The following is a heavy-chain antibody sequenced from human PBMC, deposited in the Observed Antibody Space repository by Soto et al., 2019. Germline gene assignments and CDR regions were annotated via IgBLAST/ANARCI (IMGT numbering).Heavy chain of an antibody. CDR2: ISGSGGST. V-gene: IGHV3-23*01. J-gene: IGHJ6*02. CDR1: GFTFSSYA. Sequence: GSLRLSCAASGFTFSSYAMSWVRQAPGKGLEWVSAISGSGGSTYCADSVKGRFTISRDNSKNTLYLQMNSLRAEDTAVYYCAKDTYCSSTSCYRTHYYYYGMDVWGQGTTVTVSS. D-gene: IGHD2-2*01. CDR3: AKDTYCSSTSCYRTHYYYYGMDV.